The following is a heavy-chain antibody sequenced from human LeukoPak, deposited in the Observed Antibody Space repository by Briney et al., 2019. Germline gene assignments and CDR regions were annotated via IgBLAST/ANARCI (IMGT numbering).Heavy chain of an antibody. CDR3: ARGSGRGFYSNFAS. V-gene: IGHV3-74*01. CDR1: GFTFSSYW. D-gene: IGHD3-22*01. CDR2: INSDGSDT. Sequence: PGGSLRVSCAASGFTFSSYWMHWVRQAPGKGLVWVSRINSDGSDTSYADSVKGRFTISRDNAKNTLYLQMNSLRAEDTAVYYCARGSGRGFYSNFASWGRGTRSPSPQ. J-gene: IGHJ4*02.